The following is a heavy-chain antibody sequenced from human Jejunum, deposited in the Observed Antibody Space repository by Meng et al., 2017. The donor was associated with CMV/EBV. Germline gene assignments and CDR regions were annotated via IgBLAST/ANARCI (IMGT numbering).Heavy chain of an antibody. CDR1: LNHATMG. Sequence: LNHATMGVSCIRQAPGKALEWLAHIFSTDAQSYSTSLRSRLTISQATSRSQVVLTMTNVDPVDTATYYCAHITHYTITTYNGMDVWGQGTTVTVSS. J-gene: IGHJ6*02. CDR2: IFSTDAQ. CDR3: AHITHYTITTYNGMDV. D-gene: IGHD4-11*01. V-gene: IGHV2-26*01.